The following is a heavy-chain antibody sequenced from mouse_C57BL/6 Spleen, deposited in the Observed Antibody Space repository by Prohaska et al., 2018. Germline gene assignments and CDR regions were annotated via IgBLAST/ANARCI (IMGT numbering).Heavy chain of an antibody. D-gene: IGHD1-1*01. V-gene: IGHV1-26*01. CDR3: ASGGNYGSTWFAY. Sequence: HGKSLEWIGDIKPNNGGTSYNQKFKGKATLTVDKSSSTAYMELRSLTSEDSAVYYCASGGNYGSTWFAYWGQGTLVTVSA. J-gene: IGHJ3*01. CDR2: IKPNNGGT.